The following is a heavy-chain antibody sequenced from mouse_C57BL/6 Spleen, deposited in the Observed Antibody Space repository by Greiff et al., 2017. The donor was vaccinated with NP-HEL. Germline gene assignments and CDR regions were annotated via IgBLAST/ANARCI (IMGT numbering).Heavy chain of an antibody. Sequence: VKLMESGAELVRPGASVTLSCKASGYTFTDYEMHWVKQTPVHGLEWIGAIDPETGGTAYNQKFKGKAILTADKSSSTAYMERRSLTSEDSAVYYCTRNYYSNYGFAYWGQGTLVTVSA. J-gene: IGHJ3*01. V-gene: IGHV1-15*01. D-gene: IGHD2-5*01. CDR3: TRNYYSNYGFAY. CDR1: GYTFTDYE. CDR2: IDPETGGT.